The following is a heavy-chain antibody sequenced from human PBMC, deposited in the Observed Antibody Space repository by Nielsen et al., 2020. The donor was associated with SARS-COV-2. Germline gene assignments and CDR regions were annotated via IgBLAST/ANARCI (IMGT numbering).Heavy chain of an antibody. J-gene: IGHJ4*02. D-gene: IGHD2-15*01. Sequence: GESLKISCAASGFTFSSYAMHWVRQAPGKGLEWVGRIKSKTDGGTTDYAAPVKGRFTISRDDSKNTLYLQMNSLKTEDTAVYYCTTDSSGGRDYWGQGTLVTVSS. CDR3: TTDSSGGRDY. CDR1: GFTFSSYA. CDR2: IKSKTDGGTT. V-gene: IGHV3-15*01.